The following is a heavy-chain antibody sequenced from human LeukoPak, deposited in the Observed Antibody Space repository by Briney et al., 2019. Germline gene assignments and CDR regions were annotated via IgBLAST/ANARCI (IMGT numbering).Heavy chain of an antibody. J-gene: IGHJ4*02. CDR2: IYHSGST. D-gene: IGHD2-21*01. CDR1: GGSSNNYY. CDR3: ARLMNTPDVIATPDY. V-gene: IGHV4-38-2*02. Sequence: SETLSLTCTVSGGSSNNYYWGWIRQPPGKGLEWIGSIYHSGSTYYNPSLKSRVTISVDTSKNQFSLKLSSVTAADTAVYYCARLMNTPDVIATPDYWGQGTLVTVSS.